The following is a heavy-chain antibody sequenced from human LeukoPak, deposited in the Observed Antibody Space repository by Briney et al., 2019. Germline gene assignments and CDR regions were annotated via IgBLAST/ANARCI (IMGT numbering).Heavy chain of an antibody. V-gene: IGHV4-61*02. CDR3: AREVAVAGILIFDY. Sequence: SQTLSLTCTVSGGSISSGTYYWNWIRQPAGKGLEWIGRIYTSGSTNYNPSLKSRVTISVDKSKNQFSLKLSSVTAADTAVYYCAREVAVAGILIFDYWGQGTLVTVSS. D-gene: IGHD6-19*01. CDR2: IYTSGST. J-gene: IGHJ4*02. CDR1: GGSISSGTYY.